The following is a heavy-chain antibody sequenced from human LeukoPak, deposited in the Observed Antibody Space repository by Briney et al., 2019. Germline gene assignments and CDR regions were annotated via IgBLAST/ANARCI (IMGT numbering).Heavy chain of an antibody. V-gene: IGHV3-23*01. CDR1: GFTFSSYA. CDR2: ISGSGGST. Sequence: GGSLRLSCAASGFTFSSYAMSWVRQAPEKGLEWGSTISGSGGSTYYADSVKGRFTISRDNSKKMLYLQMNSLRAEDTAVYFCAKDIPSWGSGFDYWGQGTLVTVSS. D-gene: IGHD7-27*01. J-gene: IGHJ4*02. CDR3: AKDIPSWGSGFDY.